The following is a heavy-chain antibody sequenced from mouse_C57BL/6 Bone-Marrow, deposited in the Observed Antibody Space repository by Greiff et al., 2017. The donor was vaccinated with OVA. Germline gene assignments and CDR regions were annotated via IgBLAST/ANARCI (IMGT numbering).Heavy chain of an antibody. CDR1: GYTFTSYG. J-gene: IGHJ3*01. V-gene: IGHV1-81*01. CDR3: ARFGYDFAY. D-gene: IGHD2-2*01. CDR2: IYPRSGNT. Sequence: VQLQQSGAELARPGASVKLSCKASGYTFTSYGISWVKQRTGQGLEWIGEIYPRSGNTYYNEKFKGKATLTADKSSSTAYMELRSLTSEDSAVYFCARFGYDFAYWGQGTLVTVSA.